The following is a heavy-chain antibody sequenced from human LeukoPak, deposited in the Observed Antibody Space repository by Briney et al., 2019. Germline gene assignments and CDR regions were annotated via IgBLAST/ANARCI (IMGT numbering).Heavy chain of an antibody. D-gene: IGHD3-10*01. V-gene: IGHV4-59*08. Sequence: PSQTLSLTCTVSGGSISSYYWSWIRQPPGKGLEWSGYIYYSGSTNYNPSLKSRVTISVDTSKNQFSLKLSSVTAADTAVYYCARQSRITMIRGPYGMDVWGQGTTVTVSS. J-gene: IGHJ6*02. CDR2: IYYSGST. CDR3: ARQSRITMIRGPYGMDV. CDR1: GGSISSYY.